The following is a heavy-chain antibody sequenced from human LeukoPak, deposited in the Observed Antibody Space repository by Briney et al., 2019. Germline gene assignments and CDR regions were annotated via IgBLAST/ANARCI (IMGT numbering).Heavy chain of an antibody. Sequence: GESLKISCKGSGYTFASKLITWVRQMPGKGLEWMGIIHPGDSDARYSPSFQGQVTVSVDRSISTAYLQWSSLKASDTAICYCARRAAVGARDYYYMDVWGKGTTVTVSS. V-gene: IGHV5-51*01. CDR2: IHPGDSDA. J-gene: IGHJ6*03. CDR3: ARRAAVGARDYYYMDV. D-gene: IGHD2-15*01. CDR1: GYTFASKL.